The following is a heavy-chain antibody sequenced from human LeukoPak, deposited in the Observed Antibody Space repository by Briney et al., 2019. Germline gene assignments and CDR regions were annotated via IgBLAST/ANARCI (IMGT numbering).Heavy chain of an antibody. D-gene: IGHD3-22*01. CDR2: IYHSGST. CDR1: GGSISSSNW. Sequence: PSETLSLTCAVSGGSISSSNWWSWVRQPPGKGLEWIGEIYHSGSTNYNPSLKSRVTISVDKSKNQFSLKLSSVTAADTAVYYCARIGEKYDSSGYYYGTFDYWGQGTLVTVSS. V-gene: IGHV4-4*02. J-gene: IGHJ4*02. CDR3: ARIGEKYDSSGYYYGTFDY.